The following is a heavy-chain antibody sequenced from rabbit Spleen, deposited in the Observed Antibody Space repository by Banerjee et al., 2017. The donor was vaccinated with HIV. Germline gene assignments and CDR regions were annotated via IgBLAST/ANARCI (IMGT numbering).Heavy chain of an antibody. CDR1: GFSFNSGYD. D-gene: IGHD8-1*01. J-gene: IGHJ6*01. CDR3: ARDTGTSFSTCGMGL. Sequence: QSLEESGGDLVKPGASLTLTCKASGFSFNSGYDMCWVRQAPGKGLEWIACIGAGSSGSSYSATWAKGRFTISKTSSTTVTLQMTSLTAADTATYFCARDTGTSFSTCGMGLWGPGTLVTVS. V-gene: IGHV1S40*01. CDR2: IGAGSSGSS.